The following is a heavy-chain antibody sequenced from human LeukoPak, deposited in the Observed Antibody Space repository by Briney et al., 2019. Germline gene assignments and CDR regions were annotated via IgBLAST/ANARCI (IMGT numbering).Heavy chain of an antibody. V-gene: IGHV4-4*07. CDR3: ARYLYDFWSGHTPTNWFDP. J-gene: IGHJ5*02. CDR1: GGSISSYY. D-gene: IGHD3-3*01. Sequence: SETLSLTCTASGGSISSYYWSWIRQPAGKGLEWIGRIYTSGSTNYNPSLKSRVTMSVDTSKNQFSLKLSSVTAADTAVYYCARYLYDFWSGHTPTNWFDPWGQGTLVTVSS. CDR2: IYTSGST.